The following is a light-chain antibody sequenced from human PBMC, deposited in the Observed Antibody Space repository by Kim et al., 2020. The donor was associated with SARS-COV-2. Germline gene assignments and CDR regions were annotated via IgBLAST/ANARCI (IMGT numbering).Light chain of an antibody. Sequence: SLCHGERPTLSCRARQSFSTNLAWYQQKPGQAPRLLIYGASTRAAGVPARFSGSGSETEFTLTISSLQSEDFAVYYCQQYTAERTFGQGTKVEIK. CDR1: QSFSTN. CDR2: GAS. V-gene: IGKV3-15*01. CDR3: QQYTAERT. J-gene: IGKJ1*01.